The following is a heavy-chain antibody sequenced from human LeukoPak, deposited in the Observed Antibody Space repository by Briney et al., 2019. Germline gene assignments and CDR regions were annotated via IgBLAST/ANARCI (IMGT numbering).Heavy chain of an antibody. CDR3: AKDKSDSADYYFGY. CDR1: GFTFSGYA. J-gene: IGHJ4*02. Sequence: PGGSLRLSCAASGFTFSGYAMHWVRQAPGRGLEWLTVISTDGNDKHYAESVKGRFTVSRDNSKNTLFLQMNNLRTEDTAVYYCAKDKSDSADYYFGYWGQGTLVTVSS. CDR2: ISTDGNDK. V-gene: IGHV3-30*04. D-gene: IGHD2-15*01.